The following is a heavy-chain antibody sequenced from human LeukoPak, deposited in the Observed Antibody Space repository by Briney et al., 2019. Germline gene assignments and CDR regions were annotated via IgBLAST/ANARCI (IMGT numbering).Heavy chain of an antibody. CDR1: GYTFPNYF. D-gene: IGHD6-13*01. Sequence: ASVKVSCKASGYTFPNYFMHWVRQAPGQGLEWMGIINPSGGSTSYAQKFQGRVTMTRDTSTSTVYMELSSLRSEDTAVYYCARSGEAAAGTYYYYGMDVWGQGTTVTVSS. J-gene: IGHJ6*02. V-gene: IGHV1-46*01. CDR3: ARSGEAAAGTYYYYGMDV. CDR2: INPSGGST.